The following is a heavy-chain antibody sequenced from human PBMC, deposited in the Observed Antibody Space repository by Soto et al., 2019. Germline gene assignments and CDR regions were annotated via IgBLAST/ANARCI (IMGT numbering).Heavy chain of an antibody. Sequence: QVQLVQSGAEVKKPGSSVKVSCKASGGTFSSYGISWVRQAPGQGLEWMGGIIPIFGTANYEQKFQGRVTITEDESTSTAYMELSSLRSEDTAVYCCARYDSSGYRYWGQGTLVTVSS. D-gene: IGHD6-19*01. V-gene: IGHV1-69*12. CDR1: GGTFSSYG. CDR3: ARYDSSGYRY. J-gene: IGHJ4*02. CDR2: IIPIFGTA.